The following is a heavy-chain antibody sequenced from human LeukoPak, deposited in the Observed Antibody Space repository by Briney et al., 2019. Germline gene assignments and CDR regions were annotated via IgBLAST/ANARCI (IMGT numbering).Heavy chain of an antibody. CDR1: GFTFSRYG. V-gene: IGHV3-74*01. CDR3: ATLAAAGTNY. Sequence: GGSLRLSCAASGFTFSRYGMHWVRQAQGKGLVWVSRADYDGSDTSYADSVRGRFTISRDNAKNTLYLQMNSLSAEDTAVYYCATLAAAGTNYWGQGTLVTVSS. CDR2: ADYDGSDT. D-gene: IGHD6-13*01. J-gene: IGHJ4*02.